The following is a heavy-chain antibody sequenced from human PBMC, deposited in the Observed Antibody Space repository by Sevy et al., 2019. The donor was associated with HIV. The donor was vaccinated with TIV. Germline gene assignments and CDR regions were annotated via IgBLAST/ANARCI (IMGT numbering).Heavy chain of an antibody. CDR1: GFTVSSNY. V-gene: IGHV3-53*01. J-gene: IGHJ4*02. Sequence: GGSLRLSCAASGFTVSSNYMSWVRQAPGKGLEWVSVIYSGGSTYYADSVKGRFTISRDNSKNTLYIQMNSLRAEDTAVYYCAREGGYSGYDLSYYFHYWGQGTLVTVSS. D-gene: IGHD5-12*01. CDR3: AREGGYSGYDLSYYFHY. CDR2: IYSGGST.